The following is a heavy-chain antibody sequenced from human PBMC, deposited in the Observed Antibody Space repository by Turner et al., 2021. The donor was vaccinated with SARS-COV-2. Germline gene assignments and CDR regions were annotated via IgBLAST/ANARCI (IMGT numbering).Heavy chain of an antibody. J-gene: IGHJ4*02. Sequence: QVQLVGPGGAWVQPGGSLSPPWPPPGSPFGSYAMHWVRQAPGKGLEWLTVISSGGVNKYYADSVKGRFTVSRDDFESTLYLQMNSLRGEDTAVYYCAKTDCDGIGCKLLEYWGQGTLVIVSS. CDR3: AKTDCDGIGCKLLEY. D-gene: IGHD2-21*01. CDR1: GSPFGSYA. CDR2: ISSGGVNK. V-gene: IGHV3-30*18.